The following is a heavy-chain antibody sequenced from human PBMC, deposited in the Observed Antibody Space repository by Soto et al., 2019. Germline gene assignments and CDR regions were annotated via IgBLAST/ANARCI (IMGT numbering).Heavy chain of an antibody. CDR1: GGSISSYY. CDR2: IYYSGST. J-gene: IGHJ4*02. Sequence: QVQLQESGPGLVKPSETLSLTCTVSGGSISSYYWSWIRQTPGKGLEWIGYIYYSGSTNYNPSLTSRVTISVDTSKKQFSLKLSSVTAADTAVYYCARGEITYYYGSGSYYFDHWGQATLVTVSS. D-gene: IGHD3-10*01. V-gene: IGHV4-59*08. CDR3: ARGEITYYYGSGSYYFDH.